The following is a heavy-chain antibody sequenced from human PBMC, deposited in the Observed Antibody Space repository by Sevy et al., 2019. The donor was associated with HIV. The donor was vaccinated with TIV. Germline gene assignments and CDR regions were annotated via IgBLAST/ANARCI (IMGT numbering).Heavy chain of an antibody. V-gene: IGHV3-33*01. J-gene: IGHJ4*02. CDR3: ARDLEFYDNGDYGPAFMPDY. D-gene: IGHD4-17*01. CDR1: GFTFSSYG. Sequence: VGSLRLSCAASGFTFSSYGMHWVRQAPGKGLEWVALIWFDGSNTYYADSVKGRFTISRDIAKNTLHLLMNSLRGEDTAVYYCARDLEFYDNGDYGPAFMPDYWGQGTLVTVSS. CDR2: IWFDGSNT.